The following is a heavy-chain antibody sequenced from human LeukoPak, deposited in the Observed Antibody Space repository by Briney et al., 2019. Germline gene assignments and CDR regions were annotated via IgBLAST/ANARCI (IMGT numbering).Heavy chain of an antibody. J-gene: IGHJ6*03. Sequence: GASVKVSCKASGYTFTSYGISWVRQAPGQGLEWMGWISAYNGNTNYTQKLQGRVTTTTDTSTSTAYMELRSLRSDDTAVYYCARDLVPAYYYYMDVWGKGTTVTVSS. CDR3: ARDLVPAYYYYMDV. D-gene: IGHD2-2*01. V-gene: IGHV1-18*01. CDR2: ISAYNGNT. CDR1: GYTFTSYG.